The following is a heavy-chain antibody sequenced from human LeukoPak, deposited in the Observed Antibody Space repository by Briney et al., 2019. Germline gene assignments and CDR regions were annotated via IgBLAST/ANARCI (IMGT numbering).Heavy chain of an antibody. D-gene: IGHD5-12*01. CDR2: SNPNSGAT. J-gene: IGHJ4*02. CDR3: AREYSRYSGTYYDY. Sequence: ASVKVSCKTSGYTFTGHFIHWVRQAPGQGLEWMGWSNPNSGATNYAQKFQGRVTMTRDTSISTAYMELSRVTSDDTAVYYCAREYSRYSGTYYDYWGQGTLVTVSS. CDR1: GYTFTGHF. V-gene: IGHV1-2*02.